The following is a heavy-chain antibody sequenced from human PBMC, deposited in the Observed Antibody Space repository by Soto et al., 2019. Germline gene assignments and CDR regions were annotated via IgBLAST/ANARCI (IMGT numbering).Heavy chain of an antibody. Sequence: ASVKVSCKASGYTFTSYAMLWVRQAPGQRLEWMGWINAGNGNTKYSQKFQGRVTITRDTSASTAYMELSSLRSEDTAVYYCARVYCSGGRCYGIDYWGQGTLVTVSS. V-gene: IGHV1-3*01. D-gene: IGHD2-15*01. CDR3: ARVYCSGGRCYGIDY. CDR2: INAGNGNT. J-gene: IGHJ4*02. CDR1: GYTFTSYA.